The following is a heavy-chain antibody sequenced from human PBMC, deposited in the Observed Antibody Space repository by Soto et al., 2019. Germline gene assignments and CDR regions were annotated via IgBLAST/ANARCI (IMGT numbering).Heavy chain of an antibody. D-gene: IGHD4-17*01. V-gene: IGHV4-59*01. CDR1: GGSISSYY. J-gene: IGHJ4*02. Sequence: SETLSLTCTVSGGSISSYYWSWIRQPPGKGLEWIGYIYYSGSTNYNPSLKSRVTISVDTSKNQFALKRGSVTAADTAVYYCARALYGELDYWGQGTLVTVSS. CDR2: IYYSGST. CDR3: ARALYGELDY.